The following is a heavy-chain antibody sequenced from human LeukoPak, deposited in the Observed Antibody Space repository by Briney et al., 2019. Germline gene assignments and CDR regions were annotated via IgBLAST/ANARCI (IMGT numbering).Heavy chain of an antibody. CDR1: GFTFSSYA. D-gene: IGHD1-26*01. CDR2: ISGSGGST. V-gene: IGHV3-23*01. CDR3: AKAQSSGSYLFDY. J-gene: IGHJ4*02. Sequence: GGSLRLSCAASGFTFSSYAMSWVRQAPGKGLEWVSAISGSGGSTYYADSVKGRFTISRDNSKNTLYLQMNSLRAEDTAVYHRAKAQSSGSYLFDYWGQGTLVTVSS.